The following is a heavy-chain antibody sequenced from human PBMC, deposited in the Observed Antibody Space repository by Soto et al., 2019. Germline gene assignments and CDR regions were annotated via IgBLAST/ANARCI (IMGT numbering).Heavy chain of an antibody. J-gene: IGHJ6*02. CDR1: GGSINSCGYH. V-gene: IGHV4-31*03. CDR3: ARGVDV. Sequence: QGQLQESGPGLVKPSQTLSLTCTVSGGSINSCGYHWSWIRQHPGKGLEWIGYISYRGSTYYNPSLTSRVNISVDTSKNQFCLKLSSVTAAYTAVYYCARGVDVWGQGTTVTVSS. CDR2: ISYRGST.